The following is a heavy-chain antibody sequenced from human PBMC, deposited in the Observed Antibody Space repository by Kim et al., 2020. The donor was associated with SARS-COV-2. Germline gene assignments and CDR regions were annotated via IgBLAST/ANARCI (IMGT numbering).Heavy chain of an antibody. J-gene: IGHJ4*02. CDR2: INEDGSNV. CDR3: AKVGVATIDDF. D-gene: IGHD5-12*01. V-gene: IGHV3-7*03. Sequence: GGSLRLSCVVSGFTFGNKWMSWVRQAPGKGLEWVATINEDGSNVMYVDSVNGRFTISRDNARNSLYLQMNSLRAEDTAVYYCAKVGVATIDDFWGQGSLV. CDR1: GFTFGNKW.